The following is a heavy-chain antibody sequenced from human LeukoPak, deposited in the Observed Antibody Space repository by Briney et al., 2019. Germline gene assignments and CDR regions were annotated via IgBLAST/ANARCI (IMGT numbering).Heavy chain of an antibody. J-gene: IGHJ4*02. CDR2: INHSGSA. Sequence: SETLSLTCAVYGGSFSGYYWSWIRQPPGKGLEWIGEINHSGSANYSPSLKSRVTISVDTSKNQFSLKLSSVTAADTAVYYCARDLVSYYYGSGSSKDKFDYWGQGTLVTVSS. CDR3: ARDLVSYYYGSGSSKDKFDY. V-gene: IGHV4-34*01. D-gene: IGHD3-10*01. CDR1: GGSFSGYY.